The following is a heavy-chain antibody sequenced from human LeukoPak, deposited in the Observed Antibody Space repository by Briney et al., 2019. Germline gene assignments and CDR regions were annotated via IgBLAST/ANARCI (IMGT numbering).Heavy chain of an antibody. D-gene: IGHD3-9*01. Sequence: SETLSLTCTVSGGSISSSSYYWGWIRQPPGKGLEWIGSIYYSGSTYYNPSLKSRVTISVDTSKNQFSLKLSSVTAADTAVYYCARFDGAFDIWGQGTMVTVSS. V-gene: IGHV4-39*07. CDR2: IYYSGST. CDR1: GGSISSSSYY. CDR3: ARFDGAFDI. J-gene: IGHJ3*02.